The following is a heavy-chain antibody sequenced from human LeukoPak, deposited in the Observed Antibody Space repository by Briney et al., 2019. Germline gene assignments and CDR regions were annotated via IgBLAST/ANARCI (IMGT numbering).Heavy chain of an antibody. CDR2: IYSGGST. Sequence: PGGSLRLSRAASGFTVNSNYMSGVRQAPGKGLEWVSVIYSGGSTYYADSVKGRFTISRENSKSTLYLQMNSLRAEDTAVYYCARGVVVAAIFDDWGQGTLVTVSS. CDR3: ARGVVVAAIFDD. D-gene: IGHD2-15*01. CDR1: GFTVNSNY. V-gene: IGHV3-66*02. J-gene: IGHJ4*02.